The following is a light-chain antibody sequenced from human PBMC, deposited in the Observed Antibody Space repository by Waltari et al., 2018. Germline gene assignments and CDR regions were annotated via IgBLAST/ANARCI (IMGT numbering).Light chain of an antibody. CDR2: EDS. CDR1: YLGAMS. Sequence: SYDLTQPPSVSVSPGQADRLPGSGDYLGAMSVCWYQQKPGQSPLLIIFEDSKRPSGISERFSASNSGNTATLTISGTQTLDEAVYFCQAWDDKIEVFGGGTRLTVL. J-gene: IGLJ2*01. V-gene: IGLV3-1*01. CDR3: QAWDDKIEV.